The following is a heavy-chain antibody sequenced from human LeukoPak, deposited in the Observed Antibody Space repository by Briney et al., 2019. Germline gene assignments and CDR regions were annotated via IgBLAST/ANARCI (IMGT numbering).Heavy chain of an antibody. Sequence: GGSLRLSCVGSGFVFSKYAVHWVRQAPGKGLEWVAVVSYDGDFKLYGDSVKGRFTISRDNSQNMLFLQMNDLRPQDAATYFCTRDPYSHDSSGFSYFLQYWGQGTVVTVSS. J-gene: IGHJ4*02. D-gene: IGHD6-19*01. CDR1: GFVFSKYA. CDR3: TRDPYSHDSSGFSYFLQY. V-gene: IGHV3-30-3*01. CDR2: VSYDGDFK.